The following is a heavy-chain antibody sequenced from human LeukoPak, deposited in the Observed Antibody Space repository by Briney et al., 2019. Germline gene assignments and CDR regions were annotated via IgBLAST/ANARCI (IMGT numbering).Heavy chain of an antibody. J-gene: IGHJ4*02. D-gene: IGHD1-26*01. CDR1: GYTLTELS. Sequence: APVKVSCKGSGYTLTELSMHWVRPAPGKGLEWVGGFDPEDGETIYAQKFQGRVTMTEDTSTDTAYMELSSLRSEDTAVYYCATWEPAGTLGSHYWGQGTLVTVSS. CDR2: FDPEDGET. V-gene: IGHV1-24*01. CDR3: ATWEPAGTLGSHY.